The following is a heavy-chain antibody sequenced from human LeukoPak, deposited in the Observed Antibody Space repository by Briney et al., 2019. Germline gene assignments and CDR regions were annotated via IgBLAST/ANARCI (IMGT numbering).Heavy chain of an antibody. CDR3: ARGRVVVVAATPGAYLDYYYGMDV. J-gene: IGHJ6*04. Sequence: PSETLSLTCAVYGGSFSGYYWSWIRQPPGKGLEWIGEINHSGSTNYNPSLKSRVTISVDTSKNQFSLKLSSVTAADTAVYYCARGRVVVVAATPGAYLDYYYGMDVWGKGTTVTVSS. V-gene: IGHV4-34*01. CDR1: GGSFSGYY. D-gene: IGHD2-15*01. CDR2: INHSGST.